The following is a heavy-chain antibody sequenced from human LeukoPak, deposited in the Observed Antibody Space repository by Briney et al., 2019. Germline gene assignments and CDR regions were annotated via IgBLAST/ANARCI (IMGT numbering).Heavy chain of an antibody. CDR3: AKGRHEYGDAALNY. CDR2: ISGSGGNT. D-gene: IGHD4-17*01. Sequence: PGGSLRLSCVASGFTFSSYAMSWVRQAPGKGLEWVSSISGSGGNTFYADSVKGRFTISRDNSKNTLYLQMNSLRAEDTAAYHCAKGRHEYGDAALNYWGQGTLVTVSS. CDR1: GFTFSSYA. J-gene: IGHJ4*02. V-gene: IGHV3-23*01.